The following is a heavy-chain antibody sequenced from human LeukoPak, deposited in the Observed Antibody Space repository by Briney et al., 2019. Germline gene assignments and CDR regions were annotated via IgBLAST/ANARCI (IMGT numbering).Heavy chain of an antibody. CDR2: IKSEIDGGTT. Sequence: GGSLRLSCAASYFTFTDTWMNWVRQAPGKGLEWVGRIKSEIDGGTTDYAAPVQGRFTISRDNSKNTLYLQMNSLRAEDTAVYYCARDRFWSGYSLEYFDYWGQGTLVTVSS. CDR1: YFTFTDTW. J-gene: IGHJ4*02. V-gene: IGHV3-15*07. CDR3: ARDRFWSGYSLEYFDY. D-gene: IGHD3-3*01.